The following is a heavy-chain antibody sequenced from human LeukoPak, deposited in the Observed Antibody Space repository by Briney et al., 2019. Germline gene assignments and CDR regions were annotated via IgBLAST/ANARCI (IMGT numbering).Heavy chain of an antibody. D-gene: IGHD2-15*01. CDR1: GFTFSTYT. CDR2: ISSTSSYI. CDR3: ARVEDPLGYCSGGSCSHDY. J-gene: IGHJ4*02. V-gene: IGHV3-21*01. Sequence: PGGSLRLSCAASGFTFSTYTMNWVRQTPGKGLEWVSSISSTSSYIYYADSVKGRFTVSRDNTENSLYLQMNSLRAEDTAVYYCARVEDPLGYCSGGSCSHDYWGQGALVTVSS.